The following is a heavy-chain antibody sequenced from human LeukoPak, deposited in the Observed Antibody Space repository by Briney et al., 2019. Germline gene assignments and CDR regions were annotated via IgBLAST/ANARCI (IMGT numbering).Heavy chain of an antibody. CDR2: LYTGGNT. D-gene: IGHD2-2*01. Sequence: GGSLTLSCPASGFTVSSNYMSGVGQAPGKGLDWVSALYTGGNTYYADSMTGRFIASRDSSKITLYLQMNSLRDEHTAVYYGARGSLSAAQFFDYWGQGTLVTVSS. CDR3: ARGSLSAAQFFDY. V-gene: IGHV3-53*01. J-gene: IGHJ4*02. CDR1: GFTVSSNY.